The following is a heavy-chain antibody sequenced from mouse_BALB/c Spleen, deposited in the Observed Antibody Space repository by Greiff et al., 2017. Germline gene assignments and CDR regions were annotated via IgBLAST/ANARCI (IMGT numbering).Heavy chain of an antibody. CDR3: ARHVYGNYAMDY. V-gene: IGHV5-12-2*01. J-gene: IGHJ4*01. D-gene: IGHD2-1*01. Sequence: EVLGVESGGGLVQPGGSLKLSCAASGFTFSSYTMSWVRQTPEKRLEWVAYISNGGGSTYYPDPVQGRFTTARENAKNTLYRQMSSLKSEDTAMFYGARHVYGNYAMDYWGQGTSVTVSS. CDR2: ISNGGGST. CDR1: GFTFSSYT.